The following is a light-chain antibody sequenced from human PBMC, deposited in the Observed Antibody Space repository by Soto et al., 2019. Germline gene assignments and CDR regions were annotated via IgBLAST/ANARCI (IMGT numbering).Light chain of an antibody. J-gene: IGKJ3*01. CDR1: QGISNF. CDR2: AAS. CDR3: HKYDSAPFT. Sequence: DIQMTQSPSSLSASVGDRVTITCRASQGISNFLAWYQQKPGKVPKLLMYAASTLQSGVPSRFSGSGSGTDFTLTIRSLQPEDVATYYCHKYDSAPFTFGPGTKVDIK. V-gene: IGKV1-27*01.